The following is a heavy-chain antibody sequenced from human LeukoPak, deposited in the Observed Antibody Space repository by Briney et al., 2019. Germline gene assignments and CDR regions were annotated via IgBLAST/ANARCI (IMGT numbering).Heavy chain of an antibody. J-gene: IGHJ3*02. Sequence: PGGSLRLSCAASGFTFDDYAMRWVRQAPGKGLEWVSGISWNSGSIGYADSVKGRFTISRDNAKNSLYLQMNSLRAEDTALYYCAKSRGSGSYYRGDAFDIWGQGTMVTVSS. V-gene: IGHV3-9*01. CDR2: ISWNSGSI. CDR3: AKSRGSGSYYRGDAFDI. D-gene: IGHD3-10*01. CDR1: GFTFDDYA.